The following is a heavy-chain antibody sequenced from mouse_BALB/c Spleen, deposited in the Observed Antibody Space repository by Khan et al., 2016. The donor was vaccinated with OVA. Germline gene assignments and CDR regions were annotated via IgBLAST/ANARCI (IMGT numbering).Heavy chain of an antibody. V-gene: IGHV9-1*02. J-gene: IGHJ1*01. CDR1: GYTFTNYR. CDR2: INTYTGEP. D-gene: IGHD1-1*01. CDR3: ARESSYWYFDV. Sequence: QIQLVQSGPELKKPGETVKISCKASGYTFTNYRMNWMKQAPGKGLQWMGWINTYTGEPTYGDDFKGRFAFSLETSASTAYLQINNLKNEDMATYFCARESSYWYFDVWGAGTRVTVSS.